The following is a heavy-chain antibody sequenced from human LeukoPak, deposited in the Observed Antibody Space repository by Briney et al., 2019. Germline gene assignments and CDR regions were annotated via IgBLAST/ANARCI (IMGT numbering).Heavy chain of an antibody. V-gene: IGHV1-46*01. D-gene: IGHD3-3*01. CDR1: GYTFTNYY. CDR3: ARGAYYDFHYYYYYMDV. Sequence: ASVKVSCKASGYTFTNYYMYWVRQAPGQGLEWMGIINPSGGSTSYAQKFQGRVTMTRDTSTSTVYMELSSLRSEDTAVYYCARGAYYDFHYYYYYMDVWGKGTTVTVSS. J-gene: IGHJ6*03. CDR2: INPSGGST.